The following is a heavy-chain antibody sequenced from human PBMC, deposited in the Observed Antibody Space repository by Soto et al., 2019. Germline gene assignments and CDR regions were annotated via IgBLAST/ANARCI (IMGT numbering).Heavy chain of an antibody. V-gene: IGHV1-69*13. D-gene: IGHD3-22*01. CDR2: IIPIFGTA. J-gene: IGHJ4*02. CDR1: GGTFSSYA. CDR3: AREGENYYDSSGYYYPARNFDY. Sequence: SVKVSCKASGGTFSSYAISCVRQAPGQGLEWMGGIIPIFGTANYAQKFQGRVTITADESTSTAYMELSSLRSEDTAVYYCAREGENYYDSSGYYYPARNFDYWGQGTLVTVSS.